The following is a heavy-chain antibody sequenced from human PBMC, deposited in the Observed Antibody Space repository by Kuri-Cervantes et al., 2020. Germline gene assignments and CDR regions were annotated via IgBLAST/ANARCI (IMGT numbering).Heavy chain of an antibody. CDR1: GFTFSSYA. CDR3: AKEARVRYYFDY. Sequence: ETLSLTCAASGFTFSSYAMSWVRQAPGKGLEWVSAISGSGGSTYYADSVKGRFTISRDNSKNTLYPQMNSLRAEDTALYYCAKEARVRYYFDYWGQGTLVTVSS. J-gene: IGHJ4*02. V-gene: IGHV3-23*01. CDR2: ISGSGGST.